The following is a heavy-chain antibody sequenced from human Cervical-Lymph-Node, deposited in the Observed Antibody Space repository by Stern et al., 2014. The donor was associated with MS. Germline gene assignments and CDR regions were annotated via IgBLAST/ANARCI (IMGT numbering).Heavy chain of an antibody. CDR2: INPNNGDT. J-gene: IGHJ6*02. CDR1: GYTFTDYY. V-gene: IGHV1-2*02. Sequence: QVQLVESGAEMKKPGASVKVSCKASGYTFTDYYMHWVRQAPGQGLEWMGWINPNNGDTDSVQKFQGRVTMTRDTSISTAYMELRRLRSDDAAIYYCARHYYGLDVWGQGTTVTVSS. CDR3: ARHYYGLDV.